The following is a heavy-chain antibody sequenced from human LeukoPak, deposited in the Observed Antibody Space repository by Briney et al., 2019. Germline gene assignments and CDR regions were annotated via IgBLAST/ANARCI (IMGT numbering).Heavy chain of an antibody. Sequence: GGSLRLSCAAYGFTISSYWMSWVRQAPGQGLEWVANIKQDGSENYYVDSAKGRITISSDNSKNTLYLRMKSLRAEAAAEYYCAKTHWPYSSWYYFDYWGQGTLVTVSS. CDR1: GFTISSYW. CDR2: IKQDGSEN. V-gene: IGHV3-7*03. CDR3: AKTHWPYSSWYYFDY. D-gene: IGHD6-13*01. J-gene: IGHJ4*02.